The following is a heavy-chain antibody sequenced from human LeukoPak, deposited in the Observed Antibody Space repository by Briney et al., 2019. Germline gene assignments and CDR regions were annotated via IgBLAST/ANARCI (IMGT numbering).Heavy chain of an antibody. J-gene: IGHJ4*02. D-gene: IGHD2-21*01. CDR3: TTSPLXGGFDY. CDR1: GFTFSNAW. V-gene: IGHV3-15*01. CDR2: IKSKTDGGTT. Sequence: PGGSLRLSCAASGFTFSNAWMSWVRQAPGKGLEWVGRIKSKTDGGTTDYAAPVKGRFTISRDDSKTTLYLQINSLKTEDTAVYYCTTSPLXGGFDYWGQGTLVTVSS.